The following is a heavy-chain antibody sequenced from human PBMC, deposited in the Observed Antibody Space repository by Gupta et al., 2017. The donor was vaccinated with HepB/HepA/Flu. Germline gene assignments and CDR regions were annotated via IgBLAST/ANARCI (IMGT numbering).Heavy chain of an antibody. D-gene: IGHD2-2*01. CDR3: ARVVVVPAAEAEMFDY. CDR2: IYWDDDK. CDR1: GFSLSTSGVG. J-gene: IGHJ4*02. V-gene: IGHV2-5*02. Sequence: QITLKESGPTLVKPTQTLTLTCTFSGFSLSTSGVGVGWIRQPPGKALEWLALIYWDDDKRYSPSLKSRLTITKDTSKNQVVLTMTNMDPVDTATYYCARVVVVPAAEAEMFDYWGQGTLVTVSS.